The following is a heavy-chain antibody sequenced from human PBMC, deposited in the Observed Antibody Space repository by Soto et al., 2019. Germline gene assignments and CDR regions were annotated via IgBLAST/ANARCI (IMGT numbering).Heavy chain of an antibody. CDR2: ISSSSSYT. CDR1: GFTFSDYY. CDR3: ARVRDSSWTYFDY. J-gene: IGHJ4*02. D-gene: IGHD6-13*01. Sequence: QVQLVESGGGLVKPGGSLRLSCAASGFTFSDYYMSWIRQAPGKGLEWVSYISSSSSYTNYADSVKGRFTISRDNAKNSRYLQMNSLRAEDTAVYYCARVRDSSWTYFDYWGQGTLVTVSS. V-gene: IGHV3-11*05.